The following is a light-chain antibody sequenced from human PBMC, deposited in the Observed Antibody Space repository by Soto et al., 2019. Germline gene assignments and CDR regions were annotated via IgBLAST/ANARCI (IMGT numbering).Light chain of an antibody. Sequence: QSALTQPASVSGSPGQSITISCTGTINDIGGYNYVSWYQQHPGKVPKLLIYDVSNRPSGVSGRFSGSKSGNTASLTIAGLQADDEADYHCSSYTRGDTLIFGGGTKLTVL. CDR2: DVS. V-gene: IGLV2-14*03. J-gene: IGLJ2*01. CDR1: INDIGGYNY. CDR3: SSYTRGDTLI.